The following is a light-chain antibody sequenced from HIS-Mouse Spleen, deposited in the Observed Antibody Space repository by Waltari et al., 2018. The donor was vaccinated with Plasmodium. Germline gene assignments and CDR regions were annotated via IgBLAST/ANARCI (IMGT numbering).Light chain of an antibody. J-gene: IGLJ3*02. Sequence: SYELTQPPSVSVSPGQTARITCSGDALPKKYAYWYQQKSGQTPVLVIYEDSKRPSGIPEVFSGSSSGTMATLTSSGAQVEDEADYDCYSTDSSGNHRVFGGGTKLTVL. CDR2: EDS. CDR3: YSTDSSGNHRV. V-gene: IGLV3-10*01. CDR1: ALPKKY.